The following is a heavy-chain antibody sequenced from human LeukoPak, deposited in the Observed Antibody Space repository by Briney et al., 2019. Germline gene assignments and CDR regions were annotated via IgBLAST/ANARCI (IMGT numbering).Heavy chain of an antibody. CDR1: GGTFSSYA. J-gene: IGHJ4*02. D-gene: IGHD3-22*01. CDR2: IIPIFGTA. V-gene: IGHV1-69*05. Sequence: SVKVSCKASGGTFSSYAISWVRQAPGQGLEWMGRIIPIFGTANYAQKFQGRVTITTDESTSTAYMELSSLRSEDTAVYYCASGCSGYYCGCFDYWGQGTLVTVSS. CDR3: ASGCSGYYCGCFDY.